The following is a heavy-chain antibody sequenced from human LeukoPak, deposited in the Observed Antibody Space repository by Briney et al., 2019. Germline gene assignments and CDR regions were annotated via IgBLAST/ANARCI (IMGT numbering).Heavy chain of an antibody. D-gene: IGHD2-15*01. V-gene: IGHV3-43*02. Sequence: GGSLRLSCAASGFTFDDYAMHWVRQAPGKGLGWASLISGDGSSTYYADSVKGRFTISRDNSKNSLYLQMNSLRTEDTALYYCAKEAESGGGVDYWGQGTLVTVSS. CDR1: GFTFDDYA. J-gene: IGHJ4*02. CDR2: ISGDGSST. CDR3: AKEAESGGGVDY.